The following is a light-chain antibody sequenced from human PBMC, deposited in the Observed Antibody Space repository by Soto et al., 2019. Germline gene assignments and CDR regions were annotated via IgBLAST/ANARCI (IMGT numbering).Light chain of an antibody. Sequence: QSALTQPASVSGSPGQSITISCTGTSNDFVSWYQQHPGKAPELIIYEVNNRPSQISDRFSASKSGSTASLTISGLQAADEATYYCSSFTDSTTLYVFGAGTKVTV. CDR3: SSFTDSTTLYV. CDR2: EVN. J-gene: IGLJ1*01. CDR1: SNDFV. V-gene: IGLV2-14*01.